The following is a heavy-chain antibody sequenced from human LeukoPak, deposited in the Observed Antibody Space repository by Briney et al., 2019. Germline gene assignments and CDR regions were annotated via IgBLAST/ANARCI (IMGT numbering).Heavy chain of an antibody. D-gene: IGHD3-22*01. CDR1: GFTFSRYS. CDR2: IGTAGDT. V-gene: IGHV3-13*01. Sequence: GGSLRLSCAASGFTFSRYSMHWVRQATGKGLKWVSAIGTAGDTYYPGSVKGRFTISRENAKNSLYLQMNSLRAGDTAVYYCASSPRGYYYDSSGYYYGLFYWGQGTLVTVSS. J-gene: IGHJ4*02. CDR3: ASSPRGYYYDSSGYYYGLFY.